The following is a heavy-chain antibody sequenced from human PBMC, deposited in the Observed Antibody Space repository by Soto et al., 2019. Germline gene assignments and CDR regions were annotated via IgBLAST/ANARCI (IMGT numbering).Heavy chain of an antibody. D-gene: IGHD1-26*01. CDR1: GFSLSTDDMG. V-gene: IGHV2-5*01. J-gene: IGHJ4*02. Sequence: QITLKESGPTLVKPTQPLTLTCTFSGFSLSTDDMGVGWIRQPPGKALEWLALIYWNDDKPYSPSLESRLTITKDTSKNQVVLTMTNMDPLDTATYYCAHLHLGATPLWWGQGTLVTVSS. CDR2: IYWNDDK. CDR3: AHLHLGATPLW.